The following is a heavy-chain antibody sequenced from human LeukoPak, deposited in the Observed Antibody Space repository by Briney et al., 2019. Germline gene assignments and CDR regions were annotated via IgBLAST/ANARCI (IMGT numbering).Heavy chain of an antibody. D-gene: IGHD1-26*01. J-gene: IGHJ4*02. Sequence: PWETLSLTCAVSGYSISSGYYWGWIRQPPGKGLEWIGSIYHSGSTYYNPSLKSRVTISVDTSKNQFSLKLSSVTAADTAVYYCAREWELLPRSFDYWGQGTLVTVSS. CDR3: AREWELLPRSFDY. CDR2: IYHSGST. V-gene: IGHV4-38-2*01. CDR1: GYSISSGYY.